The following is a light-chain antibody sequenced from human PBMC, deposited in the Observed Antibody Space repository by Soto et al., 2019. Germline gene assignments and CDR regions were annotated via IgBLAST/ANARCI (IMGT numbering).Light chain of an antibody. CDR2: EVS. V-gene: IGLV2-8*01. CDR3: SSYAGSNNYV. Sequence: QSALTQPPSASGSRGLSVTISCTGTRSDVGGYNYVSWYQQHPGKAPKLMIYEVSKRPSGVPDRFSGSKSGNTASLTVSGLQAEDEADYYCSSYAGSNNYVFGAGTNVTVL. J-gene: IGLJ1*01. CDR1: RSDVGGYNY.